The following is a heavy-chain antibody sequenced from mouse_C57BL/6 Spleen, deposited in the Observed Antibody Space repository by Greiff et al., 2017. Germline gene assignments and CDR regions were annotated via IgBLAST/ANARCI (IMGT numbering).Heavy chain of an antibody. J-gene: IGHJ3*01. CDR1: GYTFTDYE. CDR2: IDPETGGT. V-gene: IGHV1-15*01. CDR3: TRSDYYVRGFAY. D-gene: IGHD1-1*01. Sequence: VQLQQSGAELVRPGASVTLSCKASGYTFTDYEMHWVKQTPVHGLEWIGAIDPETGGTAYNKKFKGKAILTADKSSSTAYMELRSLTSEDSAVYYCTRSDYYVRGFAYWGQGTLVTVSA.